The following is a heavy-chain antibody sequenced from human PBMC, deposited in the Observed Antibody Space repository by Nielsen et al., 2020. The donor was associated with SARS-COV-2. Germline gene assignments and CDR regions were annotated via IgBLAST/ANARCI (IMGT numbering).Heavy chain of an antibody. CDR1: GGSISSSSYY. CDR3: ARTRDPYYDSSGLPFDY. CDR2: IYYSGST. J-gene: IGHJ4*02. D-gene: IGHD3-22*01. Sequence: SETLSLTCTVSGGSISSSSYYWDWIRQPPGKGLEWIGSIYYSGSTNYNPSLKSRVTISVDTSKNQFSLKLSSVTAADTAVYYCARTRDPYYDSSGLPFDYWGQGTLVTVSS. V-gene: IGHV4-39*07.